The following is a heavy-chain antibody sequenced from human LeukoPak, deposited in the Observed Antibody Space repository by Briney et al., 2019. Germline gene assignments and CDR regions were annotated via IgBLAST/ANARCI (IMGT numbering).Heavy chain of an antibody. J-gene: IGHJ3*02. CDR1: GFTVSSNY. CDR2: IYSGGST. V-gene: IGHV3-66*01. D-gene: IGHD3-10*01. Sequence: PGGSLRFSCAASGFTVSSNYMSWVRQAPGKGLEWVSVIYSGGSTYYADSVKGRFTISRYNSKNTLYLQMNSLRAEDTAVYYCARELARGVIRAFDIWGQGTMVTVSS. CDR3: ARELARGVIRAFDI.